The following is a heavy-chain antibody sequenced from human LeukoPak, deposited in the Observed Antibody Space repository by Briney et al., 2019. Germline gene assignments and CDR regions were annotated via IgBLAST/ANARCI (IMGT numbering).Heavy chain of an antibody. Sequence: PGGSLRLSCAASGFTFSSYAMHWVRQAPGKGLEWVAVISYDGSNKYYADSVKGRFTISRDNAKNSLYLQMNSLRAEDTAVYYCASLMTAVTIPDYWGQGTLVTVSS. D-gene: IGHD4-17*01. CDR2: ISYDGSNK. CDR1: GFTFSSYA. V-gene: IGHV3-30-3*01. J-gene: IGHJ4*01. CDR3: ASLMTAVTIPDY.